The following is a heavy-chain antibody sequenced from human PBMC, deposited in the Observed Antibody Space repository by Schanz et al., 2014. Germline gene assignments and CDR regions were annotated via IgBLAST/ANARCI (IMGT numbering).Heavy chain of an antibody. D-gene: IGHD1-1*01. CDR3: ARGRVLES. Sequence: EVQLVQSGGGLVQPGGSLRLSCAASGFAFSSYGMNWLRQAPGKGLEWVSVIGVDGTTTYYADSVKGRFTISRDNAKNSLFLQMNSLRPEDTAVYYCARGRVLESWGQGTLVTVSS. V-gene: IGHV3-23*04. CDR2: IGVDGTTT. CDR1: GFAFSSYG. J-gene: IGHJ5*02.